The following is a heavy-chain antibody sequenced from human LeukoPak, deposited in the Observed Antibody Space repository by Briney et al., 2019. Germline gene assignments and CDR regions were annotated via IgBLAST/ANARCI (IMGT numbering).Heavy chain of an antibody. J-gene: IGHJ3*02. CDR3: AKGRGMKAAGTYDAFDI. CDR1: GFTFSSYG. Sequence: PGRSLRLSCAASGFTFSSYGMHWVRQAPGKGLEWVAVIWYDGSNKYYADSVKGRFTISRDNSKNTLYLQMNSLRAEDTAVYYCAKGRGMKAAGTYDAFDIWGQGTMVTVSS. CDR2: IWYDGSNK. D-gene: IGHD6-13*01. V-gene: IGHV3-33*06.